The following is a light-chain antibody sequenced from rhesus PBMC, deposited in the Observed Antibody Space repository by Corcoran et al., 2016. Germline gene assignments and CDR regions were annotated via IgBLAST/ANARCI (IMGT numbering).Light chain of an antibody. J-gene: IGKJ3*01. CDR2: KAS. Sequence: DIQMTQSPSSLSASVGDTVTITCRASQSISSWLAWSQQKPGKAPKLLIYKASSLQSGVPSRFSGSGSGTDFTLTISSLQSEDFATYYCQQYSSSPFTFGPGTKLDIK. V-gene: IGKV1-22*01. CDR3: QQYSSSPFT. CDR1: QSISSW.